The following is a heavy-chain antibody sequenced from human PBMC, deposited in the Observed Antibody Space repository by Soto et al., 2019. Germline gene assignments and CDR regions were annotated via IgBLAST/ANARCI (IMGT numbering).Heavy chain of an antibody. J-gene: IGHJ6*02. CDR1: GFTFSSYG. Sequence: GGSLRLSCAASGFTFSSYGMHWVRQAPGKGLEWVAVISYDGSNKYYEDSVKGRFTISRDNSKNTLYLQMNSLRAEDTAVYYCAEDFDLGRFWESSVPYYYYCGMDVWGQGTTVTVSS. V-gene: IGHV3-30*18. CDR3: AEDFDLGRFWESSVPYYYYCGMDV. CDR2: ISYDGSNK. D-gene: IGHD3-10*01.